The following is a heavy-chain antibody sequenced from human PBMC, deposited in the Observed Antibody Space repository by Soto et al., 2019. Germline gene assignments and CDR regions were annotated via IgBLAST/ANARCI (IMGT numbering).Heavy chain of an antibody. CDR2: IFSNDEK. Sequence: SGPTLVNPTETLTLTCTVSGFSLSNPRMGVSWIRQPPGKALEWLAHIFSNDEKSYSTSLKSRLTISRDTSKSQVVLTMTNMDPVDTATYYCARIQRISMIVVSKPYFDYWGQGALVTVSS. V-gene: IGHV2-26*01. CDR1: GFSLSNPRMG. J-gene: IGHJ4*02. CDR3: ARIQRISMIVVSKPYFDY. D-gene: IGHD3-22*01.